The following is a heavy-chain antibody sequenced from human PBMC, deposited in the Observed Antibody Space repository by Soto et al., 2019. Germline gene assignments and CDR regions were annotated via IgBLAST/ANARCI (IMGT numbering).Heavy chain of an antibody. D-gene: IGHD3-10*01. CDR3: AKPYYYGSGSYYPLAPLSG. V-gene: IGHV1-18*01. Sequence: ASVKVSCKASGYTFTSYGISWVRQAPGQGLEWMGWISAYNGNTNYAQKLQGRVTMTTDTSTSTAYMELRSLRAEDTAVYYCAKPYYYGSGSYYPLAPLSGWGQGTLVTVSS. J-gene: IGHJ4*02. CDR2: ISAYNGNT. CDR1: GYTFTSYG.